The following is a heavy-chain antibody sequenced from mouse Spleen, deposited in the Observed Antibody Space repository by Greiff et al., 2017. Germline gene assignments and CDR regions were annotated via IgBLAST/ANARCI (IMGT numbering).Heavy chain of an antibody. CDR1: GYTFTSYT. J-gene: IGHJ4*01. Sequence: VQVVESGAELARPGASVKMSCKASGYTFTSYTMHWVKQRPGQGLEWIGYINPSSGYTKYNQKFKDKATLTADKSSSTAYMELRSLTSEDSAVYYCARGGKLWNAMDYWGQGTSVTVSS. V-gene: IGHV1-4*01. CDR2: INPSSGYT. D-gene: IGHD2-1*01. CDR3: ARGGKLWNAMDY.